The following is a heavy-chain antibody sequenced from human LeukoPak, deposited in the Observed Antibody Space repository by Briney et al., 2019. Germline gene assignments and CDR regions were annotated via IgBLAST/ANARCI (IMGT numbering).Heavy chain of an antibody. V-gene: IGHV4-4*09. CDR2: IYTSGST. Sequence: PSETLSLTCTVSGGSISTYYWSWIRQPPGKGLEWIGYIYTSGSTDYNPSLKSRVTISLDTSNNRFSLNLNSVTAADTAVYYCARSRGRKVTPFDYRGQGILVTVSS. D-gene: IGHD3-10*01. J-gene: IGHJ4*02. CDR3: ARSRGRKVTPFDY. CDR1: GGSISTYY.